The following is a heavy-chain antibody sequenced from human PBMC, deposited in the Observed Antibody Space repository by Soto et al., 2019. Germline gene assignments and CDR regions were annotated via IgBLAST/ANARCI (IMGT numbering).Heavy chain of an antibody. V-gene: IGHV4-59*01. Sequence: SETLSLTCTVSGCSISSYYWSWIRQRPGKGLEWIGYIYYSGSTNYNPSLKSRVTISVDTSKNQFSLKLSSVTAADTAVYYCARFAPERCSGGSCWEKYFQHWGQGTLVTVSS. CDR1: GCSISSYY. CDR3: ARFAPERCSGGSCWEKYFQH. J-gene: IGHJ1*01. D-gene: IGHD2-15*01. CDR2: IYYSGST.